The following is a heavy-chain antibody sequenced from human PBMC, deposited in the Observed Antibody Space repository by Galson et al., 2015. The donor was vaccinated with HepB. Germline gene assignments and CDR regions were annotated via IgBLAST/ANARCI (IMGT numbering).Heavy chain of an antibody. V-gene: IGHV3-48*01. CDR1: GLTFVSYS. CDR3: ARNPASYDYFSMDV. CDR2: ISSGGTR. J-gene: IGHJ6*02. Sequence: SLRLSCAPSGLTFVSYSMNWVRQAPGKGPEWVAYISSGGTRYYADSVKGRFIITRDNARNSSFLHMNRLRAEDTAVYYCARNPASYDYFSMDVWGQGTTVIVSS.